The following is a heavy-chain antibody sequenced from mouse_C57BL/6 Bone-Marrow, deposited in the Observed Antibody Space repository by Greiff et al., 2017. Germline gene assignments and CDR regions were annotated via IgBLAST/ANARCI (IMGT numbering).Heavy chain of an antibody. CDR2: ISSGGSYT. D-gene: IGHD1-1*01. J-gene: IGHJ4*01. CDR1: GFTFSSYG. V-gene: IGHV5-6*02. CDR3: SRRYGKRMDY. Sequence: EVMLVESGGDLVKPGGSLKLSCAASGFTFSSYGLSWVRQTPDKGLEWVGTISSGGSYTYYPASVKGRITISRDNAKNTLDLQMSSLKSEDTAMYYCSRRYGKRMDYWGQGTSVTVSS.